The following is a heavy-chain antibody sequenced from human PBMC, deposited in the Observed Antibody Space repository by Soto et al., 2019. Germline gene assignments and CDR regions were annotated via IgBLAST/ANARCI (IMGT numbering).Heavy chain of an antibody. D-gene: IGHD1-26*01. V-gene: IGHV1-24*01. Sequence: ASVKVSCKVSGYTLTELSMHWVRQAPGKGLEWMGGFDPEYGETIYAQKFQGRVTMTADTSTDTAYMELSSLRSEDTAVYYCATGGGVGATFDYWGQGTLVTVSS. CDR3: ATGGGVGATFDY. CDR2: FDPEYGET. CDR1: GYTLTELS. J-gene: IGHJ4*02.